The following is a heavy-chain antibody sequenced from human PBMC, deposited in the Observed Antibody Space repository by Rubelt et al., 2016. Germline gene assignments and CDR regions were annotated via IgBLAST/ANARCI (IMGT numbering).Heavy chain of an antibody. CDR2: ICIAGDT. Sequence: VQLVESGGGVVQPGRSLRLSCAVSGFIFSDYDMHWVRQVKGKGLEWVSAICIAGDTHYLHSVKGRFTISRANAKNSLYLQMNSLRAEETAVYYCTREFSSDPYYFESWGQGTLVTVSS. J-gene: IGHJ4*02. D-gene: IGHD1-26*01. V-gene: IGHV3-13*01. CDR1: GFIFSDYD. CDR3: TREFSSDPYYFES.